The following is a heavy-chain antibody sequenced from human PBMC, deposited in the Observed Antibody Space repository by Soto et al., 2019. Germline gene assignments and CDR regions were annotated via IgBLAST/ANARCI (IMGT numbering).Heavy chain of an antibody. CDR3: ARFNKAFDI. Sequence: SETLSLTCTVSGGSXSSYYWSWIRQPPGKGLEWIGYIYYSGSTNYNPSLKSRVTISVDTSKNQFSLKLSSVTAADTAVYYCARFNKAFDIWGQGTMVTVSS. J-gene: IGHJ3*02. CDR1: GGSXSSYY. V-gene: IGHV4-59*01. CDR2: IYYSGST.